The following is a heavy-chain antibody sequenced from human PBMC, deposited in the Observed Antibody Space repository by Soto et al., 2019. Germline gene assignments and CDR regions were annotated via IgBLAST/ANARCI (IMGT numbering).Heavy chain of an antibody. D-gene: IGHD3-22*01. Sequence: PGGSLRLSCAASGFTFSSYAMHWVRQAPGKGLEWVAVISYDGSNKYYADSVKGRFTISRDNSKNTLYLQMNSLRAEDTAVYYCARDLAITMIVVVRGFDYWGQGTLVTVSS. CDR1: GFTFSSYA. J-gene: IGHJ4*02. CDR2: ISYDGSNK. CDR3: ARDLAITMIVVVRGFDY. V-gene: IGHV3-30-3*01.